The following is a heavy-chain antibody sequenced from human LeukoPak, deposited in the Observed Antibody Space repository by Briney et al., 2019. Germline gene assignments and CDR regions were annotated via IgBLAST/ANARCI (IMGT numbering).Heavy chain of an antibody. CDR3: ARGPYRLGYCSGGSCYYFDY. D-gene: IGHD2-15*01. Sequence: SETLSLTCAVYGGSFSGCYWSWIRQPPGKGLEWIGEINHSGSTNYNPSLKSRVTISVDTSKNQFSLKLSSVTAADTAVYYCARGPYRLGYCSGGSCYYFDYWGQGTLVTASS. CDR1: GGSFSGCY. V-gene: IGHV4-34*01. CDR2: INHSGST. J-gene: IGHJ4*02.